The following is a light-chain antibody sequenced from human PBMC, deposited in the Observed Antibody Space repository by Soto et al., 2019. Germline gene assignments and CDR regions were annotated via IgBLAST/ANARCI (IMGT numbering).Light chain of an antibody. Sequence: QSALTQPASVSGSPGQSITISCTGTSSDVGSYNLVSWYQQHPAKAPKLMIYEVSKRPSGVSNRFSGSTSGNTASLTISGLQAEDEADDYCCSYAGSSTPVVLGGGTKLTVL. CDR2: EVS. CDR3: CSYAGSSTPVV. CDR1: SSDVGSYNL. J-gene: IGLJ2*01. V-gene: IGLV2-23*02.